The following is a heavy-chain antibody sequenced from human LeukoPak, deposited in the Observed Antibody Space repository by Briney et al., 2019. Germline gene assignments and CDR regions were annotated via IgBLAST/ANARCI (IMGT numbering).Heavy chain of an antibody. D-gene: IGHD1/OR15-1a*01. J-gene: IGHJ4*02. CDR2: IFTTGNT. V-gene: IGHV3-23*01. CDR1: GFTFSNYD. Sequence: GEFLRLSCAASGFTFSNYDMIWVRQAPGKGLEWVSSIFTTGNTYYADSAKGRFTISRDNSKSTLFLQMNSLRAEDTALYFCVRGTTTPDYWGQGTLVTVSS. CDR3: VRGTTTPDY.